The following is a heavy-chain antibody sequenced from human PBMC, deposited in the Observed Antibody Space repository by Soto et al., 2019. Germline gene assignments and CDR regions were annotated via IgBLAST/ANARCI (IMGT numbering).Heavy chain of an antibody. CDR1: GFTFSSYG. CDR2: ISYDGSNK. CDR3: AKSDKGSYGMDV. V-gene: IGHV3-30*18. Sequence: GGSLRLSCAASGFTFSSYGMHWVRQTPGKGLEWVAVISYDGSNKYYADSVKGRFTISRDNSKNTLYLQMNSLRAEDTAVYYCAKSDKGSYGMDVWGQGTTVTVSS. D-gene: IGHD2-15*01. J-gene: IGHJ6*02.